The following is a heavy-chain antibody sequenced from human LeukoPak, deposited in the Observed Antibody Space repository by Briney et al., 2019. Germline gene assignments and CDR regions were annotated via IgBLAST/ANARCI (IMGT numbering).Heavy chain of an antibody. D-gene: IGHD2-15*01. CDR1: GFTFSSYA. J-gene: IGHJ4*02. CDR3: ATPEEYCSGGSCYQFDY. CDR2: ISGSGGST. V-gene: IGHV3-23*01. Sequence: GGSLRLSCAASGFTFSSYAMSWVRQAPGKGLEWVSAISGSGGSTYYADSVKGRFTISRDNSKNTLYLQMNSLRAEDTAVYCCATPEEYCSGGSCYQFDYWGQGTLVTVSS.